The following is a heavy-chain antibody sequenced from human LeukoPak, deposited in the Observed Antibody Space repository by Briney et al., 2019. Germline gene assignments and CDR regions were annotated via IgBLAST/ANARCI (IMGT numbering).Heavy chain of an antibody. D-gene: IGHD4-17*01. CDR3: AKGRGTTVTSAANY. V-gene: IGHV3-23*01. CDR1: GFTFSNYA. J-gene: IGHJ4*02. CDR2: ISGSNDNT. Sequence: GGSLRLSCAASGFTFSNYAMSWVRQAPGKGLEWVSSISGSNDNTYYADSVKDRFNISRDNSKNTLSLQMNSLRAEDTAVYYCAKGRGTTVTSAANYWGQGTLVTVSS.